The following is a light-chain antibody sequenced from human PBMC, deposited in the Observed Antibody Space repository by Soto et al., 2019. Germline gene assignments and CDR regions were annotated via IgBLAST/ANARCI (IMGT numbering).Light chain of an antibody. CDR3: QQYGSSPYT. V-gene: IGKV3-20*01. Sequence: ENVLTQSPGTLSLSPGERATLSCRASQSVSSSYLAWYQQKPGQAPRLLIYGASSRATGLPDRFSGSGSGTDFTLTISRLEPEDFAVYYCQQYGSSPYTFGQGTKLEIE. CDR1: QSVSSSY. J-gene: IGKJ2*01. CDR2: GAS.